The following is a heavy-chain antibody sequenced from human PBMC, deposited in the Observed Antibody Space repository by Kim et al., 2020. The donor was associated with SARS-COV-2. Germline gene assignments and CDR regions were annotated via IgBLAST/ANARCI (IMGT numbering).Heavy chain of an antibody. J-gene: IGHJ1*01. CDR1: GFSLSNYW. D-gene: IGHD3-3*02. V-gene: IGHV3-7*01. Sequence: GGSLRLSCEASGFSLSNYWMSWVRQAPGKGLEWVASLRYEGSAKFYADSVKGRFTISRDSAQHSLFLHMSSLGDEDSALYYCARSISDPESQRIGIYF. CDR2: LRYEGSAK. CDR3: ARSISDPESQRIGIYF.